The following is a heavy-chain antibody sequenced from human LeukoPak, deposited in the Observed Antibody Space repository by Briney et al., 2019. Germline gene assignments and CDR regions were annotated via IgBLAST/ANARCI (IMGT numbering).Heavy chain of an antibody. CDR2: IIPIFGTA. CDR3: ASGNFNSYYFDY. Sequence: GASVKASCKASGGTFSSYAISWVRQAPGQGLEWMGGIIPIFGTANYAQKFQGRVTITADESTSTAYMELSSLRSEDTAVYYCASGNFNSYYFDYWGQGTLVTVSS. V-gene: IGHV1-69*13. D-gene: IGHD1-1*01. J-gene: IGHJ4*02. CDR1: GGTFSSYA.